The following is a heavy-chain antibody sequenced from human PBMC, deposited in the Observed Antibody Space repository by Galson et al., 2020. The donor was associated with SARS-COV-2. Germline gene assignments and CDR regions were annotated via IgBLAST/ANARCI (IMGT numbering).Heavy chain of an antibody. CDR3: ARVDWSDGICDPVDY. J-gene: IGHJ4*02. CDR1: GYAISYSW. Sequence: GGTLRLTCTVSGYAISYSWYCWVSQEPARGMEWVANIKHDGSEKYYEDSVKSRFTISRDNTKNALYLQMNNQRVEDTAVYHCARVDWSDGICDPVDYGGQGTLVTVSS. D-gene: IGHD3-3*01. CDR2: IKHDGSEK. V-gene: IGHV3-7*03.